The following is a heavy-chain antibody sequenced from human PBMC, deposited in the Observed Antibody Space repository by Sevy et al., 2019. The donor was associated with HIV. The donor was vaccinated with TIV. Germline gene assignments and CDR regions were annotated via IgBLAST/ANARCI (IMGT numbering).Heavy chain of an antibody. D-gene: IGHD1-26*01. CDR3: ARGVGLDC. CDR2: IRPDGSDK. J-gene: IGHJ4*02. CDR1: GFTFSPYW. V-gene: IGHV3-7*01. Sequence: GGCLRLSCAASGFTFSPYWMIWVRQAPGKGLEWVANIRPDGSDKYYVDSVKGRFTISRDNAKNSLYLQMNSLRADDTAMYYCARGVGLDCWGQGALVTVSS.